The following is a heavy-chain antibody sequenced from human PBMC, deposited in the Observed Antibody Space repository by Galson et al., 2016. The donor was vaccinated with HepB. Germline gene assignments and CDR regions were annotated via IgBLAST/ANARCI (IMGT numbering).Heavy chain of an antibody. CDR1: GFTFSRYG. J-gene: IGHJ4*02. Sequence: SLRLSCAVSGFTFSRYGMYWVRQAPAKGLEWVALISSDGSNKKYADSVKGRFTISRDNSKKTLYLQMNSLRAEDTAVYYCAKDGRIYCSSASCHDHFHYWGQGTLVTVSS. CDR3: AKDGRIYCSSASCHDHFHY. CDR2: ISSDGSNK. D-gene: IGHD2-2*01. V-gene: IGHV3-30*18.